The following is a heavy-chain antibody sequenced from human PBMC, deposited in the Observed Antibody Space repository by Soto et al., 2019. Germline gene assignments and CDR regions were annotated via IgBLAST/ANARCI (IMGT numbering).Heavy chain of an antibody. CDR3: ARGGYFDSSNYLAY. V-gene: IGHV1-3*01. D-gene: IGHD3-22*01. CDR2: INSGNGNT. J-gene: IGHJ4*02. Sequence: ASVRVSCKASGYTCPSYGMNWVRQAPGRGLAGMGWINSGNGNTKYSRKFQGRVIIERDTSASTAYKEWSSLRSADAAVYYCARGGYFDSSNYLAYWGLGTLVTVSS. CDR1: GYTCPSYG.